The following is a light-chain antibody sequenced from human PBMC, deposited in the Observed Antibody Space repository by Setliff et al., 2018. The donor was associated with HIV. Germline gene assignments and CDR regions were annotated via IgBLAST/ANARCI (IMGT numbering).Light chain of an antibody. CDR1: SSDVGGYNF. Sequence: QSALAQPPSASGSLGQSVTISCTGTSSDVGGYNFVSWYQQHPGKAPKLMIYEARKRPSGVPDRFSGSKSANTASLTVSGLQADDGADYFCISYAGSSNYVFGTGTKVTVL. CDR2: EAR. CDR3: ISYAGSSNYV. V-gene: IGLV2-8*01. J-gene: IGLJ1*01.